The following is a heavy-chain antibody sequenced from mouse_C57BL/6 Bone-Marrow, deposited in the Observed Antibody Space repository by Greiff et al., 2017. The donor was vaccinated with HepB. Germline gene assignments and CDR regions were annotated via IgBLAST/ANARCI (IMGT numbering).Heavy chain of an antibody. CDR1: GYTFTSYW. Sequence: QVQLQQPGAELVRPGTSVKLSCKASGYTFTSYWMHWVKQRPGQGLEWIGVIDPSDSYTNYNQKFKGKATLTVDTSSSTASMQLSSLTSEDSAVYYCARRRERYDYDIGYFDVWGTGTTVTVSS. J-gene: IGHJ1*03. CDR2: IDPSDSYT. V-gene: IGHV1-59*01. D-gene: IGHD2-4*01. CDR3: ARRRERYDYDIGYFDV.